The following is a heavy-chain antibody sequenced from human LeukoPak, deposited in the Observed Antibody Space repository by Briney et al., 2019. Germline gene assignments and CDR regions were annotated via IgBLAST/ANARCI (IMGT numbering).Heavy chain of an antibody. Sequence: PGGSLRLSCAASGFTFSSYGMHWVRQAPGKGLEWVAVIWYDGSNKYYADSVKGRFTISRDNSKNTLYLQMNSLRAEDTAVYYCARELNYYDSSGYLDYWGQGTLVTVSS. CDR3: ARELNYYDSSGYLDY. CDR1: GFTFSSYG. J-gene: IGHJ4*02. D-gene: IGHD3-22*01. CDR2: IWYDGSNK. V-gene: IGHV3-33*01.